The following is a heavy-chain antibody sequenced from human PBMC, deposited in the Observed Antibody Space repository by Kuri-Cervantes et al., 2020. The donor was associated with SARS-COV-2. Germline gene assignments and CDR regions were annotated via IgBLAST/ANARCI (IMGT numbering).Heavy chain of an antibody. CDR2: IGPSGTTK. J-gene: IGHJ6*03. Sequence: GGSLRLSCTASGFIFSDYYMTWIRQAPGKGLEWVSNIGPSGTTKYYADSVKGRFTISRDNAKNSLYLQMNSLRAEDTAVYYCARVFGNSGYVSYYYYYMDVWGKGTTVTVSS. V-gene: IGHV3-11*04. CDR3: ARVFGNSGYVSYYYYYMDV. D-gene: IGHD5-12*01. CDR1: GFIFSDYY.